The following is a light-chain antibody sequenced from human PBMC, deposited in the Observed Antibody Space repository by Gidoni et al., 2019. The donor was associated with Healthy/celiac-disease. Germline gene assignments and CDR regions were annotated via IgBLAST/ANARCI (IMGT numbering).Light chain of an antibody. Sequence: DDVMTQSPLSLHVTLGQTASISCRSSQSLVYGDGNTYLNLFQQRPCQSPRRLILKVSNRDSGVPHTFGGSCSGTYFTLKISRVVAEDVGVYYFMQGTHCPLTFGQGTKLEIK. CDR1: QSLVYGDGNTY. V-gene: IGKV2-30*01. CDR2: KVS. J-gene: IGKJ2*01. CDR3: MQGTHCPLT.